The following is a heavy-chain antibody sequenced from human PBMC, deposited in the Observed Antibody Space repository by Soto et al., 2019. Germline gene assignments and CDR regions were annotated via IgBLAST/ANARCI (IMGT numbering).Heavy chain of an antibody. V-gene: IGHV4-59*08. J-gene: IGHJ4*02. CDR2: IYYSGST. D-gene: IGHD7-27*01. CDR1: GGSISSYY. CDR3: ARRWGRTFDY. Sequence: SETLYLTCTVSGGSISSYYWSWIRQPPGKGLEWIGYIYYSGSTNYNPSLKSRVTISVDTSKNQFSLKLSSVTAADTAVYYCARRWGRTFDYWGQGTLVTVS.